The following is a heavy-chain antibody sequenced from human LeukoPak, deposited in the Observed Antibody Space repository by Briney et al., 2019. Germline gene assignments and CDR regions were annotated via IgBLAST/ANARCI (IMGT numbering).Heavy chain of an antibody. V-gene: IGHV4-34*01. Sequence: SETLSLTCAVYGGSFSGYYWSWIRQPPGKGLEWIGEINHSGSTNYNPSLKSRVTISVDTSKNQFSLKLSSVTAADTAVYYCAKEDQGYDFDIWGQGTMVTVSS. J-gene: IGHJ3*02. CDR2: INHSGST. CDR1: GGSFSGYY. D-gene: IGHD2-2*01. CDR3: AKEDQGYDFDI.